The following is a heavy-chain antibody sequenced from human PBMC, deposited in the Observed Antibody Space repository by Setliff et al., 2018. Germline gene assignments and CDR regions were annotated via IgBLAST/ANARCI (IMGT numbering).Heavy chain of an antibody. CDR3: ARDVQPAAAEFDY. J-gene: IGHJ4*02. D-gene: IGHD6-13*01. CDR1: GFTFSSHW. CDR2: INSDGSST. Sequence: GGSLRLSCAAAGFTFSSHWMHWVRQAPGKRLMWVSRINSDGSSTSYADSVKGRFTISRDNAKNTLYLQMNSLRAEDTAVYYCARDVQPAAAEFDYWGQGTLVTVSS. V-gene: IGHV3-74*01.